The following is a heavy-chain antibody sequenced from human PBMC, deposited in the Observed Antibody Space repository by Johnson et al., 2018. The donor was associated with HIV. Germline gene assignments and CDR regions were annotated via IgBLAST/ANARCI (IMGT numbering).Heavy chain of an antibody. CDR3: ARWIQLWVAFDI. Sequence: VQLVESGGGVVQPGRSLGLSCAASGFTVSSNYMSWVRQAPGKGLEWVSVIYSGGSTYYADSVKGRFSISRDNSKNTLYLQMNSLRAEDTAVYYCARWIQLWVAFDIWGQGTMVTVSS. CDR2: IYSGGST. V-gene: IGHV3-66*01. J-gene: IGHJ3*02. D-gene: IGHD5-18*01. CDR1: GFTVSSNY.